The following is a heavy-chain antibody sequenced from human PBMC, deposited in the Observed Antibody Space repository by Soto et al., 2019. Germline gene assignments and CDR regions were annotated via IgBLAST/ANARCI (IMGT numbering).Heavy chain of an antibody. V-gene: IGHV4-30-4*01. CDR3: AKGYGSGYYFDY. Sequence: SETLSLTCTVSGGSISGGCYYWSWIRQPPGKGLEWIGYIYYSGSTYYNPSLKSRVTISVDTSKNQFSLKLSSVTAADTAVYYCAKGYGSGYYFDYWGQGTLVTVSS. D-gene: IGHD3-10*01. J-gene: IGHJ4*02. CDR1: GGSISGGCYY. CDR2: IYYSGST.